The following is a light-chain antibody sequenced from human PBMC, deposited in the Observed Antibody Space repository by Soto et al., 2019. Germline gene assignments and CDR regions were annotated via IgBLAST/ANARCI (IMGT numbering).Light chain of an antibody. CDR1: QSVNNY. CDR2: DSS. CDR3: QQRRGWPVT. J-gene: IGKJ4*01. V-gene: IGKV3-11*01. Sequence: VLTQSPAILSLSPGETATLFCRASQSVNNYLAWYQQRPGQAPRLVIYDSSRRATGIPARFSASGSGTDFTFTISSLEPEDFAVYYCQQRRGWPVTFGGGTKVDIK.